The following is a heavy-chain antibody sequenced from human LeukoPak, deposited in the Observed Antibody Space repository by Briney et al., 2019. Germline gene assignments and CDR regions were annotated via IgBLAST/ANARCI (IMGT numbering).Heavy chain of an antibody. D-gene: IGHD5-24*01. CDR2: INHSGST. CDR3: ARGRRIRWLQLNYFDY. Sequence: SETLSLTCTVSGGSISSSSYYWGWIRQPPGKGLEWIGEINHSGSTNYNPSLKSRVTISVDTSKNQFSLKLSSVTAADTAVYYCARGRRIRWLQLNYFDYWGQGTLVTVSS. CDR1: GGSISSSSYY. J-gene: IGHJ4*02. V-gene: IGHV4-39*07.